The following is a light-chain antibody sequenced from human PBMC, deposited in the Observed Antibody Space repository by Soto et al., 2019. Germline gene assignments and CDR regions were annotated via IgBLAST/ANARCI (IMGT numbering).Light chain of an antibody. Sequence: QSALTQPASVSGSPGQSITISCTGTSSDIGAYTLVSWYQQYPGKAPRLIIYEVRNRPSGVSNRFSGSKSGNTASLTISGLQAEDEADYYCSSYSSTTLVFGTGTKLTVL. J-gene: IGLJ1*01. CDR3: SSYSSTTLV. CDR1: SSDIGAYTL. V-gene: IGLV2-14*02. CDR2: EVR.